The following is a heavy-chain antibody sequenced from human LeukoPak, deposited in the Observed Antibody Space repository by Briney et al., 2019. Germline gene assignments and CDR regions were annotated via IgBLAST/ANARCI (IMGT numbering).Heavy chain of an antibody. D-gene: IGHD6-6*01. Sequence: GGSLRLSCAGSGFTSNSYEMNWVRQAPGKGLEWVSYISSSGGTIYYADSVKGRFTISRDNAKKSLYLQMNSLRAEDTAVYYCARDSSSSPYWGQGTLVTVSS. CDR3: ARDSSSSPY. V-gene: IGHV3-48*03. CDR1: GFTSNSYE. CDR2: ISSSGGTI. J-gene: IGHJ4*02.